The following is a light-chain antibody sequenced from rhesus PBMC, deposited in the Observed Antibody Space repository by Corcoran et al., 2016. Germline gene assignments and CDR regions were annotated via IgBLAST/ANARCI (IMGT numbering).Light chain of an antibody. J-gene: IGKJ1*01. CDR1: ERVNCFGVNL. V-gene: IGKV7-13*01. CDR2: QAS. CDR3: LPSKNSPT. Sequence: DIVLTQSPASLAVAPGQRATITCRASERVNCFGVNLIHWYQQKPGKPPKILVYQASKKDTGVQARFSGSGSVTDFPLTINPVDADDAADYYCLPSKNSPTFVQGTKVEIK.